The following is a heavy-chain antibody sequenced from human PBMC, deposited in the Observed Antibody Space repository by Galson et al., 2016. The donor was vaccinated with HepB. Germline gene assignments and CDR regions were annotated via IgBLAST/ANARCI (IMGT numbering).Heavy chain of an antibody. CDR2: MSASNGNT. CDR3: ARSSFGVSNP. V-gene: IGHV1-18*01. J-gene: IGHJ5*02. D-gene: IGHD3-3*01. Sequence: SVKVSCKASGYPYISYGINWVRQAPGQGLEWMGWMSASNGNTDYAQKFHGRVTMTTDTSTNTAYMELRSLRSDDTAMYYCARSSFGVSNPWGQGTLVTGSS. CDR1: GYPYISYG.